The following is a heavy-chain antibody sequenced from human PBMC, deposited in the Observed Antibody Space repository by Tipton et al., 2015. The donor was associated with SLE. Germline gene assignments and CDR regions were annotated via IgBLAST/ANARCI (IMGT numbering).Heavy chain of an antibody. CDR1: GGSISSYY. Sequence: TLSLTCTVSGGSISSYYWSWIRQPPGKGLEWIGYIYYSGSTNYNPSLKSRVTISVDTSKNQFSLQLISVTPEDTAVYYCARAAGYSVLRGYYYMDVWGKGTTVTVSS. D-gene: IGHD5/OR15-5a*01. V-gene: IGHV4-59*12. CDR3: ARAAGYSVLRGYYYMDV. CDR2: IYYSGST. J-gene: IGHJ6*03.